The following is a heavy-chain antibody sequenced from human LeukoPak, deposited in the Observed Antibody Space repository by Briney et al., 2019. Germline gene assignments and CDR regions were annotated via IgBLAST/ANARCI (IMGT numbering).Heavy chain of an antibody. J-gene: IGHJ4*02. Sequence: SETLSLTCTVSGYPISSGYYWGWIRQPPGKGLEWIGSIYHSGSTYYNPSLKSRVTIPVDTSKNQFSLKLSSVTAADTAVYYCARLGLWFGEFFDYWGQGTLVTVSS. CDR3: ARLGLWFGEFFDY. V-gene: IGHV4-38-2*02. CDR1: GYPISSGYY. CDR2: IYHSGST. D-gene: IGHD3-10*01.